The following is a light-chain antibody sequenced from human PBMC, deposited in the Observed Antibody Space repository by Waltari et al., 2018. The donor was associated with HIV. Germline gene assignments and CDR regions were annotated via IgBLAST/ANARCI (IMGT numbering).Light chain of an antibody. CDR2: SSK. Sequence: QSVLTQPPSASGTPGQRVTISCSGSRSNIGSNLVHCYEQLPGTAPKLLIYSSKQRPSGVPDRFSGSKSGTSASLAISELQSEDEADYYCAAWDDSLNGWVFGGGTKLTVL. CDR1: RSNIGSNL. J-gene: IGLJ3*02. CDR3: AAWDDSLNGWV. V-gene: IGLV1-44*01.